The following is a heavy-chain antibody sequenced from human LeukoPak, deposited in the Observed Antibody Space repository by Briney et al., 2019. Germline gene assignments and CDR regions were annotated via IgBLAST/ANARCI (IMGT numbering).Heavy chain of an antibody. CDR3: ARGGYYDSSGYYAFDI. V-gene: IGHV1-2*02. CDR1: GYTFIGYY. CDR2: INPNSGDT. J-gene: IGHJ3*02. D-gene: IGHD3-22*01. Sequence: GASVKVSCKASGYTFIGYYIHWVRQAPGQGLEWMGWINPNSGDTNYAQNFQGRVTLTSETSINTAYMEMSRLTSDDTAVYYCARGGYYDSSGYYAFDIWGQGTMVTVSS.